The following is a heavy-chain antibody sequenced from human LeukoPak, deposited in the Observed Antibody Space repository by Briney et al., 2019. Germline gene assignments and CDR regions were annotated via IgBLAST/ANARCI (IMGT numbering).Heavy chain of an antibody. V-gene: IGHV4-39*01. Sequence: SESLSLACTVSGGSVSGSNYFLGWIRQPPGKGLEWIGNIYYSGSISYNPSLKSRVTKSVDTSKNQFSLKLSSVTAADTAMYYCARFDRQELWLAFCYWGQGTLVTVSS. J-gene: IGHJ4*02. CDR3: ARFDRQELWLAFCY. D-gene: IGHD6-19*01. CDR2: IYYSGSI. CDR1: GGSVSGSNYF.